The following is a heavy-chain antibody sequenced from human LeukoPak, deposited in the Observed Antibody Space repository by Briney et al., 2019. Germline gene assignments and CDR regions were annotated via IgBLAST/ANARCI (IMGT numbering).Heavy chain of an antibody. V-gene: IGHV4-59*01. D-gene: IGHD4-11*01. CDR3: ARGPAVRDIDF. J-gene: IGHJ6*03. CDR2: IYYSGST. Sequence: PSETLSLTCTVSGGSISSYYWSWIRQPPGKGLEWIGYIYYSGSTNYNPSLKSRVTISVDTSKNQFSLKLITLAAAATAFYYCARGPAVRDIDFWGKGTTVTVSS. CDR1: GGSISSYY.